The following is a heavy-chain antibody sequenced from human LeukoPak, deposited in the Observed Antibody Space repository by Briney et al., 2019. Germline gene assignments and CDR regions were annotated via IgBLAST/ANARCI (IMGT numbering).Heavy chain of an antibody. J-gene: IGHJ3*02. Sequence: PSQTLSLTCTVSGGSISSGSYYWSWIRQPAWKGLEWIGRIYTSGSTNYNPSLKSRVTISVDMSKNQFSLKLSSVTAADTAVYYCARSPHYGSNPEDAFDIWGQGTMVTVSS. CDR3: ARSPHYGSNPEDAFDI. CDR2: IYTSGST. CDR1: GGSISSGSYY. V-gene: IGHV4-61*02. D-gene: IGHD4-23*01.